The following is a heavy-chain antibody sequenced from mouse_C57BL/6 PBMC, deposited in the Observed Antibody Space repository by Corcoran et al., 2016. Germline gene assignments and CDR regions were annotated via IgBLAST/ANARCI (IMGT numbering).Heavy chain of an antibody. Sequence: EVQLQQSGPELVKPGASVKIPCKASGYTFTDYNMDWVKQSHGKSLEWIGDINPNNGGTIYNQKFKGKATLTVDKSSSTAYMELRSLTSEDTAVDYCARSYYDGYSYYYAMYYWGQGTSVTVSS. CDR2: INPNNGGT. D-gene: IGHD2-3*01. J-gene: IGHJ4*01. CDR1: GYTFTDYN. CDR3: ARSYYDGYSYYYAMYY. V-gene: IGHV1-18*01.